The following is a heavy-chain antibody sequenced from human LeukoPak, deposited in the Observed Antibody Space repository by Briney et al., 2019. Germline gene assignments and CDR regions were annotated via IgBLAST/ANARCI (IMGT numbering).Heavy chain of an antibody. Sequence: GGSLRLSCAASGFTLSSYSMNWVRQAPGKGLEWVSSISSSSSYIYYVDSVKGRFTISRDNAKNSLYLQMNSLRAEDTAVYYCARAPYGDYFLDYWGQGTLVTVSS. CDR2: ISSSSSYI. CDR1: GFTLSSYS. J-gene: IGHJ4*02. D-gene: IGHD4-17*01. CDR3: ARAPYGDYFLDY. V-gene: IGHV3-21*01.